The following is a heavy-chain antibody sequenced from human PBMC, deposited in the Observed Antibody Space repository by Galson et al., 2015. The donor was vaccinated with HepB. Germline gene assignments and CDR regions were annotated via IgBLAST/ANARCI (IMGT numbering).Heavy chain of an antibody. V-gene: IGHV2-5*02. Sequence: GKALEWLALIYWDDDKRYSPSLKSRLTITKDTSKNQVVLTMTNMDPVDTATYYCARRRSEYSSSSGNWFDPWGQGTLVTVSS. J-gene: IGHJ5*02. D-gene: IGHD6-13*01. CDR3: ARRRSEYSSSSGNWFDP. CDR2: IYWDDDK.